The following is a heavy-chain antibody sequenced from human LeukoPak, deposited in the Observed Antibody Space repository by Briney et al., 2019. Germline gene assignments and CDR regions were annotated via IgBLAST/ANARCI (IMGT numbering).Heavy chain of an antibody. CDR1: GYTFTSYG. J-gene: IGHJ3*02. CDR2: INPNSGGT. CDR3: ARESGSYPPGAFDI. V-gene: IGHV1-2*02. Sequence: ASVKVSCKASGYTFTSYGISWVRQAPGQGLEWMGWINPNSGGTNYAQKFQGRVTMTRDTSISTAYMELSRLRSDDTAVYYCARESGSYPPGAFDIWGQGTMVTVSS. D-gene: IGHD1-26*01.